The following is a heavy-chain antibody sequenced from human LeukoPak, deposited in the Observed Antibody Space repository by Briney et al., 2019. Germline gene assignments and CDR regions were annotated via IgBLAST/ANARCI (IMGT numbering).Heavy chain of an antibody. CDR2: IHNSGRT. Sequence: SETLSLTCSVSGGSVSSYYWSWIRQSPGKGLEWIGYIHNSGRTNYNPSLKSRVTVSLDKSKNLLFLKMTSVTAADTAVYYCSRENGAFSPFGYWGQGTLVTVSS. CDR3: SRENGAFSPFGY. V-gene: IGHV4-59*02. D-gene: IGHD2-8*01. CDR1: GGSVSSYY. J-gene: IGHJ4*02.